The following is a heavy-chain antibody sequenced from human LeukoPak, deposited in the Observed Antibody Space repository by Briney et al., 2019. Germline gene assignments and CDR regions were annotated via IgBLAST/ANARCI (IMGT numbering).Heavy chain of an antibody. V-gene: IGHV3-23*01. J-gene: IGHJ4*02. CDR1: GFTFSSYG. CDR2: ISGSGGST. Sequence: GGTLRLSRAASGFTFSSYGMSSARQAPGKGLEWVSSISGSGGSTYYADSVKGRFTISRDNSKNTLYLQMNSLRAEETAVYYCAKVEYYDSSGYTPFDYWGQGTLVTVSS. CDR3: AKVEYYDSSGYTPFDY. D-gene: IGHD3-22*01.